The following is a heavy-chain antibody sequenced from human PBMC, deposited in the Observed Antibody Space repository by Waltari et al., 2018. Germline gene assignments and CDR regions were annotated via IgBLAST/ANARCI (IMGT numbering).Heavy chain of an antibody. D-gene: IGHD3-16*02. Sequence: EVQLVESGGGLVQPGGSLRLSCAASGFTFSNYLMHWVRQVPGKGLVWVSRISGDGRITHYADSMKGRFTISRDNAENTLYLQMNSLTVEDTAVYYCARNYRDYWGQGTLVTVSS. V-gene: IGHV3-74*01. CDR1: GFTFSNYL. CDR3: ARNYRDY. J-gene: IGHJ4*02. CDR2: ISGDGRIT.